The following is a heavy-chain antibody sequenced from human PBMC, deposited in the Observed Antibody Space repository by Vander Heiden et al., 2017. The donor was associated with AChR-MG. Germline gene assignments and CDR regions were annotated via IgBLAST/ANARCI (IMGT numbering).Heavy chain of an antibody. CDR1: GYTFTSYD. Sequence: QVQLVQSGAEVKKPGASVKVSCKASGYTFTSYDINWVRQATGQGLEWMGWMNPNSGNTGYAQKFQGRVTMTRNTSISTAYMELSSLRSEDTAVYYCARGHSSGYSSGWLLTQYYYYYGMDVWGQGTTVTVSS. D-gene: IGHD6-19*01. CDR2: MNPNSGNT. V-gene: IGHV1-8*01. J-gene: IGHJ6*02. CDR3: ARGHSSGYSSGWLLTQYYYYYGMDV.